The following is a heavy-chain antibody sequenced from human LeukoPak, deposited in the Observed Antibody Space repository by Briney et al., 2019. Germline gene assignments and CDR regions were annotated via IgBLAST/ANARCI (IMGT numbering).Heavy chain of an antibody. Sequence: PGRSLRLSCAASGFTFSNYGMHWVRQAPGKGLEWVAVISYDGSNKYYADSVKGRFTISRDNSKNTLYLQMNSLRAEDTALYYCSKGDSSSFLFDYWGQGTLVTVSS. D-gene: IGHD6-6*01. CDR2: ISYDGSNK. J-gene: IGHJ4*02. V-gene: IGHV3-30*18. CDR1: GFTFSNYG. CDR3: SKGDSSSFLFDY.